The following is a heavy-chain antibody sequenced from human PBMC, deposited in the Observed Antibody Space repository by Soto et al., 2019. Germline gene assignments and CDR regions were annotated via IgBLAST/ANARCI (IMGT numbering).Heavy chain of an antibody. D-gene: IGHD3-22*01. V-gene: IGHV1-69*01. Sequence: QVHLVQSGAEMKKPGSSVRVSCEASGGTFSTSGFGWVRQAPGQGLEWMGGIIPIFGASNYATTFQGRITISADESTLTFYVEMNSLKSEVKATYYCASDPRSGLAHEAFDGWGRG. CDR2: IIPIFGAS. J-gene: IGHJ3*01. CDR1: GGTFSTSG. CDR3: ASDPRSGLAHEAFDG.